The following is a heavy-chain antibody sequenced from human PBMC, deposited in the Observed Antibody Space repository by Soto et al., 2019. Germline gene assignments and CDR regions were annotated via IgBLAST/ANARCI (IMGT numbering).Heavy chain of an antibody. CDR1: GGSISSSSYY. CDR3: ARGRGAGYCTNGVCLKNYYYYMDV. Sequence: SETLSLTCTVSGGSISSSSYYWGWIRQPPGKGLEWIGSIYYSGSTYYNPSLKSRVTISVDTSKNQFSLKLSSVTAADTAVYYCARGRGAGYCTNGVCLKNYYYYMDVWGKGTTVTVSS. V-gene: IGHV4-39*01. J-gene: IGHJ6*03. D-gene: IGHD2-8*01. CDR2: IYYSGST.